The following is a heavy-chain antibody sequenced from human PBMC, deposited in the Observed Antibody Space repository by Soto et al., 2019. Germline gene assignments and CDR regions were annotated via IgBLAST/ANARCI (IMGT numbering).Heavy chain of an antibody. V-gene: IGHV4-30-4*01. J-gene: IGHJ5*02. D-gene: IGHD6-13*01. CDR2: IYYSGST. CDR3: ASTIAAGGFDP. CDR1: GGSISSGDYY. Sequence: SETLSLTCTVSGGSISSGDYYWSWIRQPPGKGLEWIGYIYYSGSTYYNPSLKSRVTISVDTSKNQFSLKLSSVTAADTAVYYCASTIAAGGFDPWGQGTLVTVSS.